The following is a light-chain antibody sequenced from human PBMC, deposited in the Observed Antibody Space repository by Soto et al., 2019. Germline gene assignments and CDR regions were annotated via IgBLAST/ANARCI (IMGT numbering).Light chain of an antibody. CDR1: QSISSW. V-gene: IGKV1-5*03. Sequence: DIQMTQSPSTLSASVGDRVTITCRASQSISSWLAWYQQKPGKAPKLLIYKASSLESGVPSRFSGSGSGTEFTRTISSLQPDDLATYYCQQYNSYWTFGQGTKVELK. CDR3: QQYNSYWT. CDR2: KAS. J-gene: IGKJ1*01.